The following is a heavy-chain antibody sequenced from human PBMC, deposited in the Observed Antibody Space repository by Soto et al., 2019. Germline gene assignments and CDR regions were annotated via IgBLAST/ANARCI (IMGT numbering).Heavy chain of an antibody. J-gene: IGHJ6*02. CDR2: IWYDGSNK. CDR1: GFTFSSYG. Sequence: GGSLRLSCAASGFTFSSYGMHWVRQAPGKGLEWVAVIWYDGSNKYYADSVKGRFTISRDNSKNTLYLQMNSLRAEDTAVYYCARALPRYYGSGSYPIPYYYGMDVWGQGTTVTVSS. CDR3: ARALPRYYGSGSYPIPYYYGMDV. D-gene: IGHD3-10*01. V-gene: IGHV3-33*01.